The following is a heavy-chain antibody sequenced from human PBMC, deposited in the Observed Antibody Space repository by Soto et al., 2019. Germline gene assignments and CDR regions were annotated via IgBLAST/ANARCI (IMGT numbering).Heavy chain of an antibody. CDR1: GGSISSGGYY. CDR2: IYYSGST. D-gene: IGHD1-26*01. J-gene: IGHJ4*02. CDR3: AREGGIVGATVADY. Sequence: SETLSLTCTVSGGSISSGGYYWSWIRQHPGKGLEWIGYIYYSGSTYYNPSLKSRVTISVDTSKNQFSLKLSSVTAADTAVYYCAREGGIVGATVADYCGQGTLVTVYS. V-gene: IGHV4-31*03.